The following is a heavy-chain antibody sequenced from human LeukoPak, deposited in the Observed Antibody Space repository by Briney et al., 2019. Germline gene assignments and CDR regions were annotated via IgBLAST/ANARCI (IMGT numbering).Heavy chain of an antibody. CDR2: IIPIFGTA. Sequence: VKVSCKASGGTFSSYAISWVRQAPGQGLEWMGGIIPIFGTANYAQKFQGRVTITADESTSTAYMELSSLRSEDTAVYYCAREGREYGSSGWINYYYMDVWGKGTTVTVSS. J-gene: IGHJ6*03. CDR1: GGTFSSYA. V-gene: IGHV1-69*13. D-gene: IGHD6-19*01. CDR3: AREGREYGSSGWINYYYMDV.